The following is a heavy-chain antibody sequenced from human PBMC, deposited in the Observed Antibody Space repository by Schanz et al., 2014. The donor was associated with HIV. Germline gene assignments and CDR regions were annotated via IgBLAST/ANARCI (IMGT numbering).Heavy chain of an antibody. CDR3: ANEEVPNDY. J-gene: IGHJ4*02. CDR2: IWYDGSNK. CDR1: GFTFSTYA. V-gene: IGHV3-33*06. Sequence: QVQLVESGGGVVQPGRSLRVSCAASGFTFSTYAMHWARQAPGKGLEWVAVIWYDGSNKYYADSVKGRFTISRDNSKNTLYLQMSSLRVEDTAVYYCANEEVPNDYWGQGTLVTVSS.